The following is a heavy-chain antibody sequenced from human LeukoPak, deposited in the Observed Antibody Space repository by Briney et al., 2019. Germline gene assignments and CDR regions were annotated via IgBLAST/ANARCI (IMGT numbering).Heavy chain of an antibody. CDR2: IYYSGST. J-gene: IGHJ5*02. CDR3: ARDHSSSWYFWFDP. D-gene: IGHD6-13*01. CDR1: GGSISSYY. Sequence: SETLSLTCTVSGGSISSYYWSGIRQPPGKGLEWIGYIYYSGSTNYNPSLKSRVTISVDTSKNQFSLKLSSVTAADTAVYYCARDHSSSWYFWFDPWGQGTLVTVSS. V-gene: IGHV4-59*01.